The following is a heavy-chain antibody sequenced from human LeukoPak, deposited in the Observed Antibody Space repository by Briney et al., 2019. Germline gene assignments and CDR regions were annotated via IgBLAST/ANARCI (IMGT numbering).Heavy chain of an antibody. CDR3: ARRRYYGSGSYGWFDP. CDR1: GGSISSSSYY. Sequence: PSETLSLTCTVSGGSISSSSYYWGWIRQPPGKGLEWIGIIYYTGSTYYNPSLKSRVTISVDTSKNQFSLKLSSVTAADTAVYYCARRRYYGSGSYGWFDPWGQGTLVTVSS. CDR2: IYYTGST. D-gene: IGHD3-10*01. V-gene: IGHV4-39*01. J-gene: IGHJ5*02.